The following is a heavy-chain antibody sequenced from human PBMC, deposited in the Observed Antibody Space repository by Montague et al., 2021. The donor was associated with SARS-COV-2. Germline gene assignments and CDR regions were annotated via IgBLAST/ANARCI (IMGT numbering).Heavy chain of an antibody. Sequence: TLSLTCTVSGGSISSGGYYWSWIRQHTGKDLEWIGYIYYSGSTYYNPSLKSRVTISVDTSKNQFSLKLSSVTAADAAVYYCARARRGSGSGSYFDILVNWFDPWGQGTLVTVSS. CDR2: IYYSGST. V-gene: IGHV4-31*03. CDR1: GGSISSGGYY. J-gene: IGHJ5*02. CDR3: ARARRGSGSGSYFDILVNWFDP. D-gene: IGHD3-10*01.